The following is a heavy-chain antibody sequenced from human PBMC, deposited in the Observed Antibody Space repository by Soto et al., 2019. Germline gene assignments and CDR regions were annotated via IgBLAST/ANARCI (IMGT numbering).Heavy chain of an antibody. V-gene: IGHV2-5*02. J-gene: IGHJ5*02. CDR2: IYWDAIE. CDR3: GRTFGRDVSGTNHFDP. D-gene: IGHD3-10*01. Sequence: QITLKESGPTLVKSTQTLTQTCTFSGFSLNTRLVGVGWIRQPPGKALEWLALIYWDAIERYSPSLKNRLTITKDSSKNQVVPTNTDMDRMDAATYYCGRTFGRDVSGTNHFDPWGQRTLVTVSS. CDR1: GFSLNTRLVG.